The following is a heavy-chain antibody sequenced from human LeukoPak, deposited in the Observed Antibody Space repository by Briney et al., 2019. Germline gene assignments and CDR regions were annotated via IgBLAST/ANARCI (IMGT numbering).Heavy chain of an antibody. CDR3: ARHISWSSD. J-gene: IGHJ4*02. Sequence: PSETLSLTCAVYGGSFSGYYWTWIRQPPGKGLEWIGEINHSGSINYNPSLKSRLTISVDTSKNQFSLKLTSVTAADTAVYYCARHISWSSDWGQGALVTVSS. V-gene: IGHV4-34*01. CDR2: INHSGSI. CDR1: GGSFSGYY. D-gene: IGHD6-13*01.